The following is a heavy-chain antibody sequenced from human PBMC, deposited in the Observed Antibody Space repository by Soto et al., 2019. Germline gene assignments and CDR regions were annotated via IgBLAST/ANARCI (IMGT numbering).Heavy chain of an antibody. D-gene: IGHD6-19*01. J-gene: IGHJ4*02. CDR3: ARVGSSGWSPDY. CDR2: IFYSGST. CDR1: GGSVSVHY. V-gene: IGHV4-59*02. Sequence: ETLSLTCSVSGGSVSVHYWTWIRQSPGKGLEWIGYIFYSGSTNYNPSLKNRVTISVDTSKNQFSLKLSSVTSADTAVYYCARVGSSGWSPDYWGRGTLVTVSS.